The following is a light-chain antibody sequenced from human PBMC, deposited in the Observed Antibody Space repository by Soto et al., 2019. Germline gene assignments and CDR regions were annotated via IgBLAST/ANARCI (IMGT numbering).Light chain of an antibody. CDR3: RQYGSSPRVT. V-gene: IGKV3-15*01. Sequence: EVVMTQSPATLSVSPGERATLSCRAGQSVSNYLAWYQQKPGQAPRLLISGASTRATGIPARFSGSGSGTEFTLTISSLQSEDFAVYFCRQYGSSPRVTSGQRTRLEV. CDR1: QSVSNY. CDR2: GAS. J-gene: IGKJ5*01.